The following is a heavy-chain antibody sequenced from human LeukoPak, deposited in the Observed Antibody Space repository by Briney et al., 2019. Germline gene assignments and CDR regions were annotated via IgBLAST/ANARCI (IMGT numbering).Heavy chain of an antibody. CDR1: GYTFTDYF. J-gene: IGHJ4*02. D-gene: IGHD3-10*01. V-gene: IGHV1-2*02. CDR3: ARDAFGHDNDFGY. Sequence: GASVKVSCKASGYTFTDYFLHWVRQAPGQGLEWMGWMNSNSGDTNYEQKFRGRVTMTRDTSIRTAYMELSRLRSDDTAVYYCARDAFGHDNDFGYWGQGTLVTVSS. CDR2: MNSNSGDT.